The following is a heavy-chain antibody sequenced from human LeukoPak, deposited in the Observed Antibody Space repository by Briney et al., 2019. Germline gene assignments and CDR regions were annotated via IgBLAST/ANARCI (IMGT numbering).Heavy chain of an antibody. J-gene: IGHJ3*02. CDR1: GFTFSSYS. CDR3: ARGSNIAQRLDAFDI. V-gene: IGHV3-21*01. CDR2: ISTSGSYI. Sequence: GGSLRLSCAASGFTFSSYSMDWVRQAPGKGLEWVSSISTSGSYIYFADSMKGRFTISRDNAKNSLYLQMNSLGAEDTAVYYCARGSNIAQRLDAFDIWGQGTMVTVSS. D-gene: IGHD5-12*01.